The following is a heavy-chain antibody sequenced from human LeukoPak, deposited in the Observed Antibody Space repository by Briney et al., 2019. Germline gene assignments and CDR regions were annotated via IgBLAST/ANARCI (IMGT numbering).Heavy chain of an antibody. CDR1: GYTFTVYY. CDR3: ARALELWFDP. J-gene: IGHJ5*02. D-gene: IGHD1-7*01. V-gene: IGHV1-2*02. CDR2: INPNSGGT. Sequence: GASVTVSFTASGYTFTVYYMHWVRQAPGQGLEWMGWINPNSGGTNYAQKFQGRVTMTRDTSISTAYMELSRLRSDDTAVYYCARALELWFDPWGQGTLVTVSS.